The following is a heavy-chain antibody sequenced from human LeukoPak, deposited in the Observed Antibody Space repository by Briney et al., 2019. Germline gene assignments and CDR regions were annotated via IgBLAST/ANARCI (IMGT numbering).Heavy chain of an antibody. CDR3: AADLRFLEWSDS. J-gene: IGHJ5*01. D-gene: IGHD3-3*01. V-gene: IGHV1-2*02. CDR2: INPNNGDT. Sequence: ASVKVSCKASGYTFTAYYMHWVRQAPGQGLEWMGWINPNNGDTNYAQKFQGRVTMTRGTSISTTYMELSRLRSDDTAVYYCAADLRFLEWSDSWGQGTLVTVSS. CDR1: GYTFTAYY.